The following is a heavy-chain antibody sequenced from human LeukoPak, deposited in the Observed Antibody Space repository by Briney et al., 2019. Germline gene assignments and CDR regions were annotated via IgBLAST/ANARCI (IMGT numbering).Heavy chain of an antibody. CDR3: ASGHNFLDY. CDR1: GFTFSSYG. Sequence: PGGSLRLSCAASGFTFSSYGMNWVRQAPGKGLEWVSFISGTGTSIYYADSVKGRFTISRDNAKNSLYLQMSSLRAEDTAVYYCASGHNFLDYWGQGTPVTVSS. D-gene: IGHD1-20*01. CDR2: ISGTGTSI. J-gene: IGHJ4*02. V-gene: IGHV3-48*04.